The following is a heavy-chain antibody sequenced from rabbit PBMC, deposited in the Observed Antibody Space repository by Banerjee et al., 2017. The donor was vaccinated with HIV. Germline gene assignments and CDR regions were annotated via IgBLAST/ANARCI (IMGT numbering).Heavy chain of an antibody. D-gene: IGHD8-1*01. CDR3: ARDTGTSFSTYGMDL. CDR2: INTATGKD. Sequence: LEESGGGLVKPGGTLTLTCTVSGFSFSSNWICWVRQAPGKGLEWIACINTATGKDVYASWAKGRFTISKTSSTTVTLQMTSLTVADTATYFCARDTGTSFSTYGMDLWGQGTLVTVS. V-gene: IGHV1S45*01. J-gene: IGHJ6*01. CDR1: GFSFSSNW.